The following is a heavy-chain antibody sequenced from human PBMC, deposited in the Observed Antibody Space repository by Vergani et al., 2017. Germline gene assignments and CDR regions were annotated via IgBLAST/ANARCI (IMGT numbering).Heavy chain of an antibody. CDR2: IGYDGRIK. D-gene: IGHD3-22*01. J-gene: IGHJ3*02. CDR3: ARDFSKDDSTGYYFHGDAFHI. Sequence: QVQLVETGGGVVQPGGSLRLYCATSGFSFNTYDAHWVRQAPGKGLEWVAFIGYDGRIKYNVDSVKGRFTISRDTSKKTLSLQMNSLRDEDSAVYKCARDFSKDDSTGYYFHGDAFHIWGQGTMVTVSS. V-gene: IGHV3-30*02. CDR1: GFSFNTYD.